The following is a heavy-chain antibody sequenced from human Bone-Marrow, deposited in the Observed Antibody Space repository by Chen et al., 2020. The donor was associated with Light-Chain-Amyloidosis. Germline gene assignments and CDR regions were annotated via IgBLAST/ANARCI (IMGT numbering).Heavy chain of an antibody. CDR1: GYSISSGYS. J-gene: IGHJ2*01. D-gene: IGHD3-22*01. Sequence: QVQLQESGPGLVKPSETLSLTCSVSGYSISSGYSWGWSRQPPGKGLEWIAMINHSGNTYQNPSLKSRVTISVDTSKNQFSLKLGSVIAADTAVYYCARESTRGQVLGESSGYALWGRGTLVTVSS. CDR2: INHSGNT. V-gene: IGHV4-38-2*02. CDR3: ARESTRGQVLGESSGYAL.